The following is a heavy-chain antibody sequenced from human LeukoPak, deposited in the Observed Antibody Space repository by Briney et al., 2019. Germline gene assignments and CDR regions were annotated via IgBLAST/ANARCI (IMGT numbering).Heavy chain of an antibody. CDR2: TYYRSKWYN. D-gene: IGHD1-26*01. CDR1: GDSVSNNNAA. J-gene: IGHJ5*02. CDR3: ARASGSYYVAWMGNWFDP. V-gene: IGHV6-1*01. Sequence: SQTLSLTCAISGDSVSNNNAAWNWLRQSPSRGLEWLGRTYYRSKWYNDYAVSVKSRITINPDTSKNQFSLLLNSVTPEDTAVYYCARASGSYYVAWMGNWFDPWGQGTLVTVSS.